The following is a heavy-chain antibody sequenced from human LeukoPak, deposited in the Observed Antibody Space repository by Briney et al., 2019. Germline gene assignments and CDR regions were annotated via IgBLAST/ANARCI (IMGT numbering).Heavy chain of an antibody. CDR1: GGSISSGDHY. CDR3: AREYSSSWYETLWGYYFDY. D-gene: IGHD6-13*01. Sequence: SETLSLTCTVSGGSISSGDHYWGWIRQPPGKGLEWIGYIYYSGSTYSNPSLNSRVTMSVDTSKNQFSLKLSSVTAADTAVYYCAREYSSSWYETLWGYYFDYWGQGTLVTVSS. J-gene: IGHJ4*02. CDR2: IYYSGST. V-gene: IGHV4-30-4*01.